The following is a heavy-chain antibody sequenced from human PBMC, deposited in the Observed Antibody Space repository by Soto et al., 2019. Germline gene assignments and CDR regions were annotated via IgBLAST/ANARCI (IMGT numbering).Heavy chain of an antibody. CDR2: INPSGGST. V-gene: IGHV1-46*01. D-gene: IGHD3-22*01. CDR3: ARVIRDSSGYYTVDY. J-gene: IGHJ4*02. CDR1: GYTFTSYY. Sequence: ASVKVSCKASGYTFTSYYMHWVRQAPGQGLEWMGIINPSGGSTSYAQKFQGRVTMTRDASTSTVYMELSSLRSEDTAVYYCARVIRDSSGYYTVDYWGQGTLVTVSS.